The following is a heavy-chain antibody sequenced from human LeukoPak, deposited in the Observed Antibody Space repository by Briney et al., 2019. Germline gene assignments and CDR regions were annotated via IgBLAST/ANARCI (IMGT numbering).Heavy chain of an antibody. D-gene: IGHD2-2*01. CDR2: IYHSGST. CDR1: GGSISSSNW. V-gene: IGHV4-4*02. Sequence: PSETLSLTCAVSGGSISSSNWWSWVRQPPGKGLEWIGEIYHSGSTNYNPSLKSRVTISVDKSKNQFSLKLSSVTAADTAVYYCARVWGGVVPAATDYYYYYGMDVWGQGTTVTVSS. CDR3: ARVWGGVVPAATDYYYYYGMDV. J-gene: IGHJ6*02.